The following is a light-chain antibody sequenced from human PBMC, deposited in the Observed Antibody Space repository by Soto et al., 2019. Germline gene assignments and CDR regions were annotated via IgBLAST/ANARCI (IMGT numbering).Light chain of an antibody. CDR2: DIT. Sequence: QSVLTQPASVSGSPGQSITISCTGTGSDVGGYNYVSWYQQHPGKAPKLVIYDITNRPSGVSNRFSGSKSGNTASLTISGLQAEDEADYYCPSYTRSRTYVFGTGTKLTVL. J-gene: IGLJ1*01. V-gene: IGLV2-14*03. CDR3: PSYTRSRTYV. CDR1: GSDVGGYNY.